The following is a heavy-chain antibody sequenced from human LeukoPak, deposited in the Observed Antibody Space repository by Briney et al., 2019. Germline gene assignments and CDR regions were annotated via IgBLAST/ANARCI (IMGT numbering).Heavy chain of an antibody. CDR1: GSSISGRNYY. J-gene: IGHJ4*02. Sequence: PSETLSLTCTVSGSSISGRNYYWGWIRQPPGKGLEWIGSISYSGSTFYTPSLKSRVTISVDTSKNQFSLKLSSVTAADTAVYYCARGYYDSSGYSFDYWGQGTLVTVSS. D-gene: IGHD3-22*01. CDR2: ISYSGST. CDR3: ARGYYDSSGYSFDY. V-gene: IGHV4-39*01.